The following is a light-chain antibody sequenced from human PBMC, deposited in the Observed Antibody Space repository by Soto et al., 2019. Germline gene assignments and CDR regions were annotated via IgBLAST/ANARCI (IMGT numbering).Light chain of an antibody. V-gene: IGLV2-11*01. Sequence: QSVLTQPRSVSGSPGQSVTISCTGTSRDVGGYKFVSWYQQHPGKAPKLMIYDVSKRPSGVPDRFSGSKSGNTASLTISGLQAEDEADYYCCSYAGSYTYVFGTGTKVTVL. J-gene: IGLJ1*01. CDR1: SRDVGGYKF. CDR2: DVS. CDR3: CSYAGSYTYV.